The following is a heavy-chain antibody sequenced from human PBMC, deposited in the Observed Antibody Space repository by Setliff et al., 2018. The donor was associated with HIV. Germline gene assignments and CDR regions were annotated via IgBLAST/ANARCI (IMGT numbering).Heavy chain of an antibody. Sequence: PSETLSLTCGVSGYSISLGYYWGWVRQPPGKVLEWIVTIYYSGNTYSNPSLKSRVTISTDTSKNEFFLKLTSVTAADTAVYYCASRQYDCWSGYYPYYMDVWGKGTTVTVSS. J-gene: IGHJ6*03. D-gene: IGHD3-3*01. CDR1: GYSISLGYY. CDR3: ASRQYDCWSGYYPYYMDV. CDR2: IYYSGNT. V-gene: IGHV4-38-2*01.